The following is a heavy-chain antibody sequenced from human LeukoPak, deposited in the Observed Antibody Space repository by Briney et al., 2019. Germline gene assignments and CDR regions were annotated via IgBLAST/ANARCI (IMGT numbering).Heavy chain of an antibody. J-gene: IGHJ5*02. CDR2: ISSSSSTI. Sequence: GGSXRLSCAASGFTFSSYSMNWVRQAPGKGLEGGSYISSSSSTIYYADSVKGRFTISRDNAKNSLYLQMNSLRAEDTAVYYCAFFYSNYVKGWFDPWGQGTLVTVSS. CDR3: AFFYSNYVKGWFDP. V-gene: IGHV3-48*01. D-gene: IGHD4-11*01. CDR1: GFTFSSYS.